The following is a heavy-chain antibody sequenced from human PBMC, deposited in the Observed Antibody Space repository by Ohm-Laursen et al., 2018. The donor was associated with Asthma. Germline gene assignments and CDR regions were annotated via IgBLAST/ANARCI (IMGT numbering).Heavy chain of an antibody. D-gene: IGHD1-26*01. Sequence: GSLRLSCTAPGYTFSRYSIHWVRQVPGKGLEWVASISTASTFIYYADSVRGRFTTSRDNAKNSVYLQMNSLRAEDTALCYCARIGPEWELPGREYSLHHWGQGTQVTVSS. CDR2: ISTASTFI. CDR3: ARIGPEWELPGREYSLHH. V-gene: IGHV3-21*01. CDR1: GYTFSRYS. J-gene: IGHJ1*01.